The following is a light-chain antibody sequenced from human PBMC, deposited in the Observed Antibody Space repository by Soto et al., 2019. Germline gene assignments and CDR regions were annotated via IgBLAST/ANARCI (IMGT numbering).Light chain of an antibody. Sequence: QSVLTQPPSVSGAPGQRVTIPCTGTSSNLGTGYDVNWYQQLPQTAPKLLIYGNINRPSGVPDRFSGSKSGTSASLAITGIQAEDEADYFCQSYDSSLVAWVFGGGTKVTVL. CDR3: QSYDSSLVAWV. V-gene: IGLV1-40*01. J-gene: IGLJ3*02. CDR1: SSNLGTGYD. CDR2: GNI.